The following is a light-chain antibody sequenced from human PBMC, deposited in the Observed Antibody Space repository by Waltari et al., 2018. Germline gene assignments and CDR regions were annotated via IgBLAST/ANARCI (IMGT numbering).Light chain of an antibody. CDR2: DVV. CDR1: SSDVGGYNS. CDR3: SSFTTKRTLV. V-gene: IGLV2-14*03. J-gene: IGLJ3*02. Sequence: QSALTQPASVSGSPGQSNTISCTGTSSDVGGYNSVSWYQQHPGRAPNLKIYDVVNRPSGVSTRFSGSKSGNTASLAISGLQGEDEAVYYCSSFTTKRTLVFGGGTKLTVL.